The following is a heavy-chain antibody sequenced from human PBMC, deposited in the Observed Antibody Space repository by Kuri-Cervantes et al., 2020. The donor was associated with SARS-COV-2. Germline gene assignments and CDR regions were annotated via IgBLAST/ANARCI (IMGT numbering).Heavy chain of an antibody. V-gene: IGHV3-15*07. D-gene: IGHD3-10*01. CDR2: IKSKTDGGTT. J-gene: IGHJ6*02. Sequence: GESLKISCAASGFTFSNAWMNWVRQAPGKGLEWVGRIKSKTDGGTTDYAAPVKGRFTISRDDSKNTLYLQMNSLKTEDTAVYYRTTDQYRYYYGSGSYSYYYYYGMDVWGQGTTVTVSS. CDR3: TTDQYRYYYGSGSYSYYYYYGMDV. CDR1: GFTFSNAW.